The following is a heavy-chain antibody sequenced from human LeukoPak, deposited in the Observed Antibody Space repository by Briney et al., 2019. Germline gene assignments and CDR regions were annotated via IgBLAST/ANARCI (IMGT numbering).Heavy chain of an antibody. D-gene: IGHD2-15*01. CDR1: GFTFSDYY. J-gene: IGHJ6*02. CDR3: ARDSDCSGGSCYGVDV. V-gene: IGHV3-11*01. Sequence: GGSLRLSCAASGFTFSDYYMSWIRQAPGMGLEWVSYISSSGSTIYYADSVKGRFTISRDNAKNSLYLQMNSLRAEDTAVYYCARDSDCSGGSCYGVDVWGQGTTVTVSS. CDR2: ISSSGSTI.